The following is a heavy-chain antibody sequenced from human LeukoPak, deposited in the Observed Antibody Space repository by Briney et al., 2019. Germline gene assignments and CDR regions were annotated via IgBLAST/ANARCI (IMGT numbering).Heavy chain of an antibody. J-gene: IGHJ4*02. CDR3: ARDPYGDYGDCFDY. CDR2: IKHDGSGK. D-gene: IGHD4-17*01. V-gene: IGHV3-7*01. Sequence: GGSLRLSCAASGFSFNTYWMSWVRQAPGKGLEGVANIKHDGSGKYYVDSVKGRFTISRDNAKKSLYLQMNSLRTEDTAVYYCARDPYGDYGDCFDYWGQGILVTISS. CDR1: GFSFNTYW.